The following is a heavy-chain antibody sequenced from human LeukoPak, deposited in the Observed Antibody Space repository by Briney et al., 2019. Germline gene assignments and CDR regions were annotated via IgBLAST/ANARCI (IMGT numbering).Heavy chain of an antibody. J-gene: IGHJ4*02. CDR3: ASSTVVTQVGY. CDR1: GGSISSGSYY. CDR2: IYTSGST. Sequence: SETLSLTCTVSGGSISSGSYYWSWIRQPAGKGLEWIGRIYTSGSTNYNPSLKSRVTISVDTSKNQFSLKLSSVTAADTAVYYCASSTVVTQVGYWGQGTLVTVSS. D-gene: IGHD4-23*01. V-gene: IGHV4-61*02.